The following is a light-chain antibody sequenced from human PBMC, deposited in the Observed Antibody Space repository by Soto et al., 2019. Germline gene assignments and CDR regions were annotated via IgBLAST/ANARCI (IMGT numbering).Light chain of an antibody. Sequence: DIQVTQSPPSMAASVGDRVTITCRASQDIGNWMTWYQQKPGKAPKLLIYSASTLVRGVPSRFSGSGSGTDFTLTSSSLQPEDFATYYCQQANSFPWTFGQGTKVDIK. CDR3: QQANSFPWT. V-gene: IGKV1-12*01. CDR1: QDIGNW. J-gene: IGKJ1*01. CDR2: SAS.